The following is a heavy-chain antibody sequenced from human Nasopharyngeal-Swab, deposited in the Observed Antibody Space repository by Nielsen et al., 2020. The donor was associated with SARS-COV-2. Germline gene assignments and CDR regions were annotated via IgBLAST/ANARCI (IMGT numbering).Heavy chain of an antibody. V-gene: IGHV1-69*13. J-gene: IGHJ6*02. Sequence: SVKVSCKASGGTFSSYAISWVRQAPGQGLEWMGGIIPIFGTANYAQKFQGRVTITADESTSTAYMELSSLRSEDTAVYYCARGLDSSGFSYYYYGMDVWGQGTTVTVAS. CDR1: GGTFSSYA. D-gene: IGHD6-19*01. CDR3: ARGLDSSGFSYYYYGMDV. CDR2: IIPIFGTA.